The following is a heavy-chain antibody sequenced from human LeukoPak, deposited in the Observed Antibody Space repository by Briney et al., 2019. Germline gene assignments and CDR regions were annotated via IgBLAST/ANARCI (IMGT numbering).Heavy chain of an antibody. CDR2: IYPHDSET. J-gene: IGHJ4*02. CDR1: GYNFISNW. Sequence: GESLKISCQGSGYNFISNWIGWVRQPPGKGLEFLGIIYPHDSETIHSPSFQGQVTVSADKSISTAYLQWNSLKASDTAMYYCARVDRRGYSDYTAILPDYWGQGTLVTVSS. V-gene: IGHV5-51*01. CDR3: ARVDRRGYSDYTAILPDY. D-gene: IGHD5-12*01.